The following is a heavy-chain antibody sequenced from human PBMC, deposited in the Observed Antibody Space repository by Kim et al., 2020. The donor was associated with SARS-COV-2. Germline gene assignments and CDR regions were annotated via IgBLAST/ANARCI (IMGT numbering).Heavy chain of an antibody. D-gene: IGHD3-22*01. CDR1: GGSFSGYY. CDR2: INHSGST. Sequence: SETLSLTCAVYGGSFSGYYWSWIRQPPGKGLEWIGEINHSGSTNYNPSLKSRVTISVDTSKNQFSLKLSSVTAADTAVYYCARDLIHYYDSSGYTGIAF. V-gene: IGHV4-34*01. J-gene: IGHJ3*01. CDR3: ARDLIHYYDSSGYTGIAF.